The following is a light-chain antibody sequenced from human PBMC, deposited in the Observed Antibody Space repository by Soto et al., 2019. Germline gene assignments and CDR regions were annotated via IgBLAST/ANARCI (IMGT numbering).Light chain of an antibody. Sequence: DIQMTQSPSSLSASVGDRVTITCRASQGIRSDLGWYQQKPGKAPKRLIYVASSLQSGVPSRFSGSGSGTEFTLTLSSLQPEDFATYYCLQHNNYPLTFGPGTKVEIK. CDR1: QGIRSD. CDR3: LQHNNYPLT. J-gene: IGKJ1*01. CDR2: VAS. V-gene: IGKV1-17*01.